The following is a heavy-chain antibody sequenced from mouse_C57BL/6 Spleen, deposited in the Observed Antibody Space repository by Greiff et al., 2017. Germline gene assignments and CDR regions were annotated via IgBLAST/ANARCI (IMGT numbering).Heavy chain of an antibody. CDR1: GFNIKDYY. CDR2: IDPEDGET. D-gene: IGHD1-1*01. J-gene: IGHJ4*01. CDR3: APYYYGSSYYYAMDY. V-gene: IGHV14-2*01. Sequence: VQLQQSGAELVKPGASVKLSCTASGFNIKDYYMHWVKQRTEQGLEWIGRIDPEDGETKYAPKFPGKATITADTSSNTAYLQLSSLTSEDTAVYYCAPYYYGSSYYYAMDYWGQGTSVTVSS.